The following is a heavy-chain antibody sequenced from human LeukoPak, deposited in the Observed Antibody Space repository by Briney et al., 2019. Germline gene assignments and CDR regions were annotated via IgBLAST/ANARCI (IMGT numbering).Heavy chain of an antibody. CDR1: GFTFSDYY. CDR2: ISSSGSTI. CDR3: ARDNYYDSSGPLGY. J-gene: IGHJ4*02. Sequence: GGSLGLSCAASGFTFSDYYMSWIRQAPGKGLEWVSYISSSGSTIYYADSVKGRFTISRDNAKNSLYLQMNSLRAEDTAVYYCARDNYYDSSGPLGYWGQGTLVTVSS. D-gene: IGHD3-22*01. V-gene: IGHV3-11*01.